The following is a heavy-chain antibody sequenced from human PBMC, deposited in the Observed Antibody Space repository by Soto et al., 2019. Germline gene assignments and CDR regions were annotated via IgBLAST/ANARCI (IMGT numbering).Heavy chain of an antibody. D-gene: IGHD3-3*01. CDR1: GFTFDNYA. Sequence: GGSLRLSCTASGFTFDNYAMHWVRQAPGKGLEWVSGITWNSGSIAYADSVKGRFTISRDNAKNSLYLQMNSLRDEDTALYYCAKYLTIFGVAPHRAFDYWGQGTLVTVSS. J-gene: IGHJ4*02. CDR3: AKYLTIFGVAPHRAFDY. V-gene: IGHV3-9*01. CDR2: ITWNSGSI.